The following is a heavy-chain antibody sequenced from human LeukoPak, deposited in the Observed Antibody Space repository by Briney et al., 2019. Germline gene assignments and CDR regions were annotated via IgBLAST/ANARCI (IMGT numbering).Heavy chain of an antibody. CDR3: ARVVAAAGNNWFDP. V-gene: IGHV4-4*07. CDR2: IYTSGST. Sequence: SETLSLTCTVSGGSISSYYWSWIRQPAGKGLEWIGRIYTSGSTNYNPSLKSRVTMSVDTSKNQFSLKLSSVTAADTAVYYCARVVAAAGNNWFDPWGQGTLVTVSS. J-gene: IGHJ5*02. CDR1: GGSISSYY. D-gene: IGHD6-13*01.